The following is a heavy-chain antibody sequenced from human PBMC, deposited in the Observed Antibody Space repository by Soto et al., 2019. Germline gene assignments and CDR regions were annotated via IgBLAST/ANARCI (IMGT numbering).Heavy chain of an antibody. Sequence: ASVKVSCKVSGYTLTELSMHWVRQAPGKGLEWMGGFDPEDGETIYAQKFQGRVTMTEDTSTDTAYMELSSLRSEDTAVYYCATDPLRLRFLVWLPRKDYYYYYGMDVWGQGTTVTVSS. CDR2: FDPEDGET. V-gene: IGHV1-24*01. CDR1: GYTLTELS. J-gene: IGHJ6*02. D-gene: IGHD3-3*01. CDR3: ATDPLRLRFLVWLPRKDYYYYYGMDV.